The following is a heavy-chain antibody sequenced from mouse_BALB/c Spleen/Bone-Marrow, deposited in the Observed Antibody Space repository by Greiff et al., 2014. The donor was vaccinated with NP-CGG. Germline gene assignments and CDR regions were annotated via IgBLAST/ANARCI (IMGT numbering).Heavy chain of an antibody. CDR3: AKNGELGYYFDY. D-gene: IGHD4-1*01. CDR1: GFSLISYG. J-gene: IGHJ2*01. CDR2: IWRGGST. V-gene: IGHV2-5*01. Sequence: VQLQQSGPGLVQPSQSLSITCTVSGFSLISYGVHWVRQSPGKGLEWLGVIWRGGSTDYNAASMSRLSITKDNSKSQVFFKMNSLQADDTAIYYCAKNGELGYYFDYWGQGTTLTVSS.